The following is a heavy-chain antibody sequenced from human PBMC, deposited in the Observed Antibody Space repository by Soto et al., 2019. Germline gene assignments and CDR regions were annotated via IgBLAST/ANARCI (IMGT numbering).Heavy chain of an antibody. CDR3: ARTHAAAILMFGMDV. D-gene: IGHD2-2*01. CDR1: GFTFDDYT. J-gene: IGHJ6*02. CDR2: ISWDGGST. Sequence: GGSLRLSCAASGFTFDDYTMHWVRQAPGKGLEWVSLISWDGGSTYYADSVKGRFTISRDNSKNSLYLQMNSLRTEDTALYYCARTHAAAILMFGMDVWGQGTTVTVSS. V-gene: IGHV3-43*01.